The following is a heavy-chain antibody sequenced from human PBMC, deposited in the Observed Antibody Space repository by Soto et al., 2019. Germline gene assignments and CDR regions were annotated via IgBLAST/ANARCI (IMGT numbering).Heavy chain of an antibody. J-gene: IGHJ5*02. CDR1: GYTFTKYC. D-gene: IGHD2-2*01. CDR3: ARVIPGAEAWFGP. Sequence: ASVKVSCKASGYTFTKYCVTWVRQAPGQGLEWMGWISAYTDNPNYAQKFQGRVTMTIDTSTTTAYMDLRSLTSDDTAVYYCARVIPGAEAWFGPWGQGTLVTVSS. CDR2: ISAYTDNP. V-gene: IGHV1-18*01.